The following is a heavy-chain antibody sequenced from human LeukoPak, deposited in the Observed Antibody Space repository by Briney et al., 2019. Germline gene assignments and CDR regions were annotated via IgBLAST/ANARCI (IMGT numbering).Heavy chain of an antibody. CDR3: GRGGIELGVGDTVDI. D-gene: IGHD3-16*01. V-gene: IGHV4-34*01. Sequence: SDPQSLTCAVYGGSFSGYYWTWIRHPPGKGMEWLREINKSRSTTYNPSLKTRVTLPVDTSKNQLSLKLSSLTAGTTVVYYCGRGGIELGVGDTVDIWGQGTMVTVSS. CDR2: INKSRST. CDR1: GGSFSGYY. J-gene: IGHJ3*02.